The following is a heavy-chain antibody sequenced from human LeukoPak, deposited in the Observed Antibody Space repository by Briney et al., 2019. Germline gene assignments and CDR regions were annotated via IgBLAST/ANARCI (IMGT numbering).Heavy chain of an antibody. Sequence: PGGSLRLSCAASGFTFSSYSMNWVRQAPGKGLEWVSSTSSSSSYIYYADSVKGRFTISRDNAKNSLYLQMNSLRAEDTAVYYCAREKIGYCSSTSCQTSDHWGQGTLVTVSS. CDR1: GFTFSSYS. D-gene: IGHD2-2*01. J-gene: IGHJ4*02. V-gene: IGHV3-21*01. CDR3: AREKIGYCSSTSCQTSDH. CDR2: TSSSSSYI.